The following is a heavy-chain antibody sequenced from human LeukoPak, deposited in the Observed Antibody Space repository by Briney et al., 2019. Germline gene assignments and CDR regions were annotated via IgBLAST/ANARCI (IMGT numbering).Heavy chain of an antibody. D-gene: IGHD2-15*01. CDR3: ARGRYCSGGSCYSRYYYYMDV. Sequence: SETLSLTCTVSGGSISSYYWSWIRQPAGKGLEWIGRIYTRGSTNYNPSLKSRVTMSVDTSKNQFSLKLSSVTAADTAVYYCARGRYCSGGSCYSRYYYYMDVWGKGTTVTVSS. CDR1: GGSISSYY. J-gene: IGHJ6*03. CDR2: IYTRGST. V-gene: IGHV4-4*07.